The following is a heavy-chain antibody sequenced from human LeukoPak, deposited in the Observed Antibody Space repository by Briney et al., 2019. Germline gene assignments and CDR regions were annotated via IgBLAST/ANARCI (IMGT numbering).Heavy chain of an antibody. J-gene: IGHJ6*02. CDR2: IYYSGST. Sequence: SQTLSLTCTVSGGSISSYYWSWIRQPPGKGLEWIGYIYYSGSTNYNPSLKSRVTISVDTSKNQFSLKLSSVTAADTAVYYCARADNLGYCSGGSCRYYYGMDVWGQGTTVTVSS. CDR3: ARADNLGYCSGGSCRYYYGMDV. CDR1: GGSISSYY. V-gene: IGHV4-59*01. D-gene: IGHD2-15*01.